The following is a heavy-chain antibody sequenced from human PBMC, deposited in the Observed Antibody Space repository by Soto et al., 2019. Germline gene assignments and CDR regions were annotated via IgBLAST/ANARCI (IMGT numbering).Heavy chain of an antibody. CDR1: GFTFTSSA. CDR2: IVVGSDNT. CDR3: AASHSLWQNYYYGAMDV. V-gene: IGHV1-58*02. J-gene: IGHJ6*02. D-gene: IGHD2-15*01. Sequence: ASVKVSCKTSGFTFTSSAIQWVRQARGQRLEWIGWIVVGSDNTNYAQKFQERVTITRDLSTNTIYMDLSGLRSEDTAVYYCAASHSLWQNYYYGAMDVWGQGTTVTVSS.